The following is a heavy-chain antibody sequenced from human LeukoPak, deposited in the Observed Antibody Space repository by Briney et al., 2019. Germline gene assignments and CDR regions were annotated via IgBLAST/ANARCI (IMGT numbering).Heavy chain of an antibody. J-gene: IGHJ4*02. CDR1: GGSISSYY. CDR2: IYYSGST. D-gene: IGHD4-17*01. V-gene: IGHV4-59*01. Sequence: PSETLSLTCTVSGGSISSYYWSWIRQPPGKGLEWIGYIYYSGSTNYNPSLKSRVTISVDTSKNQFSLKLSSVTAADTAVYYCARAPPRYGYFDYWGQGTLVTVSS. CDR3: ARAPPRYGYFDY.